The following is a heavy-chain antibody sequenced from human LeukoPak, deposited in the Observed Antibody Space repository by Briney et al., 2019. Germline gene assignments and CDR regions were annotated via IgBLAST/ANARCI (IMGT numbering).Heavy chain of an antibody. V-gene: IGHV4-4*07. CDR3: ARLIRRYFDWLLLGWFDP. Sequence: SETLSLTCTVSGGSISSYYWSWIRQPAGKGLEWIGRMYTSGSTNYNPSLKSRVTISVDTSKNQFSLKLSSVTAADTAVYYCARLIRRYFDWLLLGWFDPWGQGTLVTVSS. CDR2: MYTSGST. CDR1: GGSISSYY. J-gene: IGHJ5*02. D-gene: IGHD3-9*01.